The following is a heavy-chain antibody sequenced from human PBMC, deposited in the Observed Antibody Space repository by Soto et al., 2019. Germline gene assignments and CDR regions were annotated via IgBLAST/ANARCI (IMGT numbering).Heavy chain of an antibody. Sequence: QVQLVQSGAEVKKSGSSVKVSCKASGGTFSSYAISWVRQAPGQGLEWMGGIIPIFGTANYAQKFQGRVTITADESTSTAYMELSSLRSEDTAVYYCARARYCSGGSCYALGAFDIWGQGTMVTVSS. CDR1: GGTFSSYA. CDR2: IIPIFGTA. V-gene: IGHV1-69*01. D-gene: IGHD2-15*01. J-gene: IGHJ3*02. CDR3: ARARYCSGGSCYALGAFDI.